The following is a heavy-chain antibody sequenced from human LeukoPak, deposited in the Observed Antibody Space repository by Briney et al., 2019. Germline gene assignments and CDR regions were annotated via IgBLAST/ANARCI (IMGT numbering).Heavy chain of an antibody. CDR2: INNCGRT. D-gene: IGHD3-3*01. J-gene: IGHJ4*02. V-gene: IGHV4-59*08. CDR3: ARLDWSNYSIDY. Sequence: PSETLSLTCTVSGGSITSYYWSWIRQPPGKGLEWIGYINNCGRTNYKSALKSRVTISLDTSKNQLSLKLNSVTAADTAVYFCARLDWSNYSIDYWGRGTLVTVSS. CDR1: GGSITSYY.